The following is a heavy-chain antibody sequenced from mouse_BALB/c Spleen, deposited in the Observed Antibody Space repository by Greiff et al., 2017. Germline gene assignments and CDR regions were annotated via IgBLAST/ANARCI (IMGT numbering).Heavy chain of an antibody. J-gene: IGHJ3*01. CDR2: INPSSGYT. CDR1: GYTFTNYT. CDR3: ARNYGNSAFAY. D-gene: IGHD2-1*01. Sequence: QVQLQQSGAELARPGASVKMSCKASGYTFTNYTMHWVKQRPGQGLEWIGYINPSSGYTNYNQKFKDKATLTADKSSSTAYMQLSSLTSEDSAVYYCARNYGNSAFAYWGQGTLVTVSA. V-gene: IGHV1-4*01.